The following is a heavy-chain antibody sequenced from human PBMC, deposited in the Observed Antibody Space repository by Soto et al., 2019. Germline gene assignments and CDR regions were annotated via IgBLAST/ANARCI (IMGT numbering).Heavy chain of an antibody. CDR2: ISSSSSYI. V-gene: IGHV3-21*01. D-gene: IGHD1-26*01. Sequence: GGSLRLSCAASGFTFSSYSMNWVRQAPGKGLEWVSSISSSSSYIYYADSVKGRFTISRDNAKNSLYLQMNSLRAEDTAVYYCARWDDSGSYYYYYGMDVWGQGTTVPSP. J-gene: IGHJ6*02. CDR1: GFTFSSYS. CDR3: ARWDDSGSYYYYYGMDV.